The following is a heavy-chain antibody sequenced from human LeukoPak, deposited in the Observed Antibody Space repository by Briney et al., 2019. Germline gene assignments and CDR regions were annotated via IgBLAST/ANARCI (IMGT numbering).Heavy chain of an antibody. J-gene: IGHJ4*02. V-gene: IGHV3-9*01. D-gene: IGHD6-19*01. CDR3: AKAKQWLAPVLDY. CDR2: ISWNSGSI. Sequence: GRSLRLSCAASGFTFDDYAMHWVRQAPGKGLEWVSGISWNSGSIGYADSVKGRFTISRDNAKNSLYLQMNSLRAEDTALYYCAKAKQWLAPVLDYWGQGTLVTVSS. CDR1: GFTFDDYA.